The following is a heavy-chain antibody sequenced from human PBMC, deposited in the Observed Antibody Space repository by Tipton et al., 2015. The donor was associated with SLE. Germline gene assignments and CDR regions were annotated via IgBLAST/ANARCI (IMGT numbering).Heavy chain of an antibody. J-gene: IGHJ3*02. Sequence: SLRLSCAASGFTFSSYSMSWVRQAPGKGLEWVANILQDGSETYYVDSVEGRFTISRDNAKNSLYLQMNSLRAEDTAVYYCAKAHDKDAFDIWGQGTMVTVSS. CDR3: AKAHDKDAFDI. CDR1: GFTFSSYS. D-gene: IGHD3-22*01. CDR2: ILQDGSET. V-gene: IGHV3-7*01.